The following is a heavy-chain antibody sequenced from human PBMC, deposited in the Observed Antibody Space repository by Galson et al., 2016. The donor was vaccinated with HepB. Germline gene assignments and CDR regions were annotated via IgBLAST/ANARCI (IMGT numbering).Heavy chain of an antibody. Sequence: SLRLSCAASGFSFTNYNMNWVRQAPGKGLEWVSSISGSSSYIQYADSVKGRFTISRDNAKNSLYLQMKSLRADDTAVYYCARDKGTYSAYDYSRYYYYGMDVWGQGTTVTVSS. D-gene: IGHD5-12*01. J-gene: IGHJ6*02. CDR2: ISGSSSYI. CDR1: GFSFTNYN. CDR3: ARDKGTYSAYDYSRYYYYGMDV. V-gene: IGHV3-21*01.